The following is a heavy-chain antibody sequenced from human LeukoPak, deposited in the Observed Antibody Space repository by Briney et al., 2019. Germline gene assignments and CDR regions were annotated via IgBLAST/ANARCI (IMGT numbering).Heavy chain of an antibody. Sequence: SETLSLPCTVSGVSISGYYWTWIRQPPGKGLEWFGYIYYNGRTNYNPSLKSRVIISVDTSKNQCSLKLSSVTAADTAVYYCARAKQAYYYAMDVWGQGTTVT. CDR3: ARAKQAYYYAMDV. CDR1: GVSISGYY. CDR2: IYYNGRT. J-gene: IGHJ6*02. D-gene: IGHD6-13*01. V-gene: IGHV4-59*01.